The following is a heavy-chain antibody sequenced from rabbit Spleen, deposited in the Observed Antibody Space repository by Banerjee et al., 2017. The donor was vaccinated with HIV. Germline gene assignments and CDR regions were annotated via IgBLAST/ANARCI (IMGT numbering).Heavy chain of an antibody. V-gene: IGHV1S43*01. CDR3: VREVAGKFSL. D-gene: IGHD4-1*01. CDR1: GFDFSGSYH. J-gene: IGHJ4*01. CDR2: IEPIFGNT. Sequence: QQQLEESGGGLVKPGASLTLTCTASGFDFSGSYHMCWVRQAPGKGLEWIGYIEPIFGNTYYANWVNGRFTISSHNAQNTLYLQLSSLTAADTATYFCVREVAGKFSLWGPGTLVTVS.